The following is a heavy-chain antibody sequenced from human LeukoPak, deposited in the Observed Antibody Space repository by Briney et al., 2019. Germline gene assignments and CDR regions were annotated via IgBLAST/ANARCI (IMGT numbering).Heavy chain of an antibody. CDR2: INPNSGGT. J-gene: IGHJ4*02. CDR1: GYTFTGYY. Sequence: GASVKVSCKASGYTFTGYYMHWVRQAPGQGLEWMGWINPNSGGTNYAQKFQGRVTMTRDTSISTAYMELSRLRSDDTAVYYCAGSDGSSWYAGGFDYWGQGTLVTVSS. CDR3: AGSDGSSWYAGGFDY. V-gene: IGHV1-2*02. D-gene: IGHD6-13*01.